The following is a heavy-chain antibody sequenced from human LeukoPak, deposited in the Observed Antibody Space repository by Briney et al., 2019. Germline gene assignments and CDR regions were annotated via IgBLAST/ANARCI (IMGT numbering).Heavy chain of an antibody. J-gene: IGHJ4*02. CDR3: ARVGATFY. D-gene: IGHD1-26*01. CDR2: IYTSGST. CDR1: GGSISSGSYY. V-gene: IGHV4-61*02. Sequence: SQTLSLTCTVSGGSISSGSYYWSWIRQPAGKGLEWIGRIYTSGSTNYNPSLKSRVTISVDTSKNQFSLKLSPVTAADTAVYYCARVGATFYWGQGTLVTVSS.